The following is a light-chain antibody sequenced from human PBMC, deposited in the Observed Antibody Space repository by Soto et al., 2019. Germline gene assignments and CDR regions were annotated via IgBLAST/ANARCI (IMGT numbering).Light chain of an antibody. CDR3: QPRSNWPLT. CDR1: QSVSNNY. J-gene: IGKJ4*01. V-gene: IGKV3-11*01. CDR2: GAS. Sequence: EIVLTQSPGTLSLSPGERATLSCRASQSVSNNYLAWYQQKPGQAPRLLIYGASNRATGIPDRFSGSGSGTDFTLTISSLEPEDFAVYYCQPRSNWPLTFGGGTKVDIK.